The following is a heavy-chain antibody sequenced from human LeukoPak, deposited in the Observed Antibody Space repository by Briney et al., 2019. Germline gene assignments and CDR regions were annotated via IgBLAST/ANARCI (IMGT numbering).Heavy chain of an antibody. V-gene: IGHV4-39*01. CDR3: ARQGRATVVMYMDD. J-gene: IGHJ6*03. CDR2: IYYTGIT. D-gene: IGHD4-23*01. Sequence: PSETLSLTCSVSSGSISSSSDNWGWIRQPPGKGLEWIGSIYYTGITYYNPSLMSRVTMSVDTSKNRFSLRLTSVTAADTAMYYCARQGRATVVMYMDDWGKGTTVTVSS. CDR1: SGSISSSSDN.